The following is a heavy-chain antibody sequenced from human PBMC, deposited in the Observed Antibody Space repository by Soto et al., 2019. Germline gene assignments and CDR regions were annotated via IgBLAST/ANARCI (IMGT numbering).Heavy chain of an antibody. J-gene: IGHJ6*02. D-gene: IGHD3-3*01. Sequence: GASVKVSCKASGYTFTSYAMHWVRQAPGQRLEWMGWINAGNGNTKYSQKFQGRVTITRDTSASTAYMELSSLRSEDTAVYYCARDPRDFWSGYPYYYYYGMDVWGQGTTVTVSS. CDR1: GYTFTSYA. V-gene: IGHV1-3*01. CDR3: ARDPRDFWSGYPYYYYYGMDV. CDR2: INAGNGNT.